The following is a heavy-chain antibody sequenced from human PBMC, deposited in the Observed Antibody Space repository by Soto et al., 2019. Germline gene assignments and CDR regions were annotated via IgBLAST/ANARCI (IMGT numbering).Heavy chain of an antibody. D-gene: IGHD6-19*01. CDR2: IYYSGRT. Sequence: SETLSLTCTVSGVSISSGGYYWSWIRQHPGKGLEWIGYIYYSGRTYYNPSLKSRVTISVDTSKNQFSLKLSSVTAADTAAYYCARALGVSRSGWYSEMDVWGQGTTVTVS. J-gene: IGHJ6*02. CDR1: GVSISSGGYY. V-gene: IGHV4-31*03. CDR3: ARALGVSRSGWYSEMDV.